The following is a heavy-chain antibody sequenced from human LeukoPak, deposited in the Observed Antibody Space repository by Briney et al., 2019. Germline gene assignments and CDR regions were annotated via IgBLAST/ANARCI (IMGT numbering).Heavy chain of an antibody. CDR3: AKNRGGTYKYYMDV. CDR1: GFTFNNYA. J-gene: IGHJ6*03. V-gene: IGHV3-23*01. Sequence: GGSLRLSCAASGFTFNNYAMSWVRQAPGMGLEWLSYVSGSGGATYYAASVKGRFTISRDNSKNTAYLQVGSLRAEDTAVYYCAKNRGGTYKYYMDVWGNGTTVTASS. CDR2: VSGSGGAT. D-gene: IGHD1-1*01.